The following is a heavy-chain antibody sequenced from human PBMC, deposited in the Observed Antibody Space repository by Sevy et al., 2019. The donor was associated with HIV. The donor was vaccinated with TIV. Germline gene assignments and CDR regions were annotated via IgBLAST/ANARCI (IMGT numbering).Heavy chain of an antibody. CDR2: ISYNGEDE. V-gene: IGHV3-30*04. D-gene: IGHD3-16*01. J-gene: IGHJ4*02. CDR3: ARDWGTPPTAILYHFDF. Sequence: GGSLRVSCVASTFTFSHYAMHWVRQSPGKGLQWVASISYNGEDENYADSVAGRFTISRDNPKNTLFLQMSSMRPEDTALYYCARDWGTPPTAILYHFDFWGQGIPVTVSS. CDR1: TFTFSHYA.